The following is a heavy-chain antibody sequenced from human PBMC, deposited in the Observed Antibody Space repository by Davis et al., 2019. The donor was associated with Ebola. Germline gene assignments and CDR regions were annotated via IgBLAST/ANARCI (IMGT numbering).Heavy chain of an antibody. CDR2: VILKSGAT. Sequence: ASVKVSCKASGYTFTGYNMHWVRQAPGQGLEWLGRVILKSGATNYAQKFQGRVTMTRDTSISTVYMELSSLRYDDTADYYCARGHNYAHEYWGQGTQVTVSS. CDR3: ARGHNYAHEY. J-gene: IGHJ4*02. V-gene: IGHV1-2*06. CDR1: GYTFTGYN. D-gene: IGHD4-11*01.